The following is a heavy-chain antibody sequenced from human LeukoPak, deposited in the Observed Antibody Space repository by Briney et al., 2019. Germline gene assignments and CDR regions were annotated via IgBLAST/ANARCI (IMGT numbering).Heavy chain of an antibody. V-gene: IGHV4-39*01. CDR2: IYYSGST. CDR3: ARGEAFIAAAGTLYYFDY. Sequence: SETLSLTCTVSGGSISSSSYYWGWIRQPPGKGLEWIGSIYYSGSTYYNPSLKSRVTISVDTSKNQFSLKLSSVTAADTAVYYCARGEAFIAAAGTLYYFDYWGQGTLVTVSS. D-gene: IGHD6-13*01. CDR1: GGSISSSSYY. J-gene: IGHJ4*02.